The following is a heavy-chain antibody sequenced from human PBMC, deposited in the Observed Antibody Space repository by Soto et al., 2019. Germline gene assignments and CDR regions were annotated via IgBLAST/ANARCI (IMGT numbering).Heavy chain of an antibody. Sequence: SETLSLTCTFSCGSIISGDYYWSWIRQPPGKGLEWIGYIYYSGSTYYNPSLKSRVTISVDTSKNQFSLKLSSVTAADTAVYYCASGSYTAMVSYYYGMDVWGQGTTVTVS. J-gene: IGHJ6*02. CDR3: ASGSYTAMVSYYYGMDV. CDR1: CGSIISGDYY. D-gene: IGHD5-18*01. CDR2: IYYSGST. V-gene: IGHV4-30-4*01.